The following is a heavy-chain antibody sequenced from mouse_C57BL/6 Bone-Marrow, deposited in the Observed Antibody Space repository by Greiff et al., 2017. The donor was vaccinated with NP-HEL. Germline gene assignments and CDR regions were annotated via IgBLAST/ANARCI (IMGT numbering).Heavy chain of an antibody. CDR3: ARNYGYDMGYAMDY. D-gene: IGHD2-2*01. J-gene: IGHJ4*01. CDR2: IWSDGST. V-gene: IGHV2-6*02. CDR1: GFSLTSYG. Sequence: VHLVESGPGLVAPSQSLSITCTVSGFSLTSYGVHWVRQPPGKGLEWLVVIWSDGSTTYNSALKSRLSISKDNSKSQVFLKMNSLQTDDTAMYYCARNYGYDMGYAMDYWGQGTSVTVSS.